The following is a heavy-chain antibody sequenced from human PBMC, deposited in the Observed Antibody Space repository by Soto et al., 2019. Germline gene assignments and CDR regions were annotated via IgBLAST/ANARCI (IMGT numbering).Heavy chain of an antibody. J-gene: IGHJ4*02. Sequence: GGSLRLSCAASGFTFSSYVMHWVRQAPGKGLEWVAVISYDGSNKYYADSVKGRFTISRDNSKNTLYLQMNSLRAEDTAVYYCARAVPYFDYWGQGTLVTVSS. CDR3: ARAVPYFDY. D-gene: IGHD2-2*01. CDR2: ISYDGSNK. CDR1: GFTFSSYV. V-gene: IGHV3-30-3*01.